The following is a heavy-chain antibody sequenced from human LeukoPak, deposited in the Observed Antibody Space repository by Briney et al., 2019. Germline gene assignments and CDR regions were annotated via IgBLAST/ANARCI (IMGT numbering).Heavy chain of an antibody. D-gene: IGHD3-22*01. CDR2: IWYDGSNK. Sequence: GGSLRLSCAASGFTFSSYGMHWVRQAPGKGLEWVAVIWYDGSNKYYADSVKGRFTISRDNSKNTLYLQMNSLRAEDTAVYYCAKTYDSSGYYSPFDYWGQGTLVTVSS. J-gene: IGHJ4*02. CDR1: GFTFSSYG. CDR3: AKTYDSSGYYSPFDY. V-gene: IGHV3-33*06.